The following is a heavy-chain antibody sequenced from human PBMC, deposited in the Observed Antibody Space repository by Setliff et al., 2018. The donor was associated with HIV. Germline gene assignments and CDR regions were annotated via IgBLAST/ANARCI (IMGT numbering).Heavy chain of an antibody. CDR2: IYTSGGA. D-gene: IGHD3-16*01. J-gene: IGHJ4*02. CDR3: ARAVGSLGSSMGIDS. V-gene: IGHV4-4*08. Sequence: NPSETLSLTCAVSGGPISSYHWMWIRQPPGKGLEWIGYIYTSGGADYDPSLKSRVTISVDTSKNKFSLRLTSVTAADTAVYYCARAVGSLGSSMGIDSWGQGTLVTVSS. CDR1: GGPISSYH.